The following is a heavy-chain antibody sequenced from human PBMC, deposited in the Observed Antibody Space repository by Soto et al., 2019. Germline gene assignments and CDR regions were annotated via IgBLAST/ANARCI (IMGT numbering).Heavy chain of an antibody. V-gene: IGHV3-30*18. CDR3: AKEGYRSRPTH. Sequence: QVQLVESGGGVVQPGRCLRLSCAASGFTFSSYGMQWVRQAPGKGLEWVAVISYDGSNKYYADSVKGRFTISRDNSKNTLYLQMNSLRAEDTAVYYCAKEGYRSRPTHWGEGTLVTVSS. CDR2: ISYDGSNK. CDR1: GFTFSSYG. D-gene: IGHD6-13*01. J-gene: IGHJ4*02.